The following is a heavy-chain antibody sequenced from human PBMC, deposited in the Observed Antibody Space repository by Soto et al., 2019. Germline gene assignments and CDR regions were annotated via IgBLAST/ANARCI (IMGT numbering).Heavy chain of an antibody. CDR3: ARGDYFDSSNYLAY. J-gene: IGHJ4*02. V-gene: IGHV1-3*01. CDR2: INPGNGNT. D-gene: IGHD3-22*01. Sequence: GASVKVSCKASGYTFTSYGINWVRQAPGRGLEWMGWINPGNGNTKYSQQFQGRVIIDRDTSASTAYMELSSLRSEDTAVYYCARGDYFDSSNYLAYWGLGTLVTVSS. CDR1: GYTFTSYG.